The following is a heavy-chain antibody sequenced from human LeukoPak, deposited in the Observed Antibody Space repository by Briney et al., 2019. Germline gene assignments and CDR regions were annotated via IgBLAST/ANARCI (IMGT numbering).Heavy chain of an antibody. CDR1: GFTFSNHE. CDR2: ISSSGSTI. J-gene: IGHJ4*02. V-gene: IGHV3-48*03. D-gene: IGHD3-22*01. Sequence: GGSLRLSCIVSGFTFSNHEMNWVRQAPGKGLEWVSYISSSGSTIYYADSVKGRFTISRDNAKNSLYLQMNSLRAEDTAVYYCARDSYYYDSSGYPYFDYWGQGTLVTVSS. CDR3: ARDSYYYDSSGYPYFDY.